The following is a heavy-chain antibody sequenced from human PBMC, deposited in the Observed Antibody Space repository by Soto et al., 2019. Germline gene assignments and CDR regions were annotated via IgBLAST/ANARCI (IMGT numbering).Heavy chain of an antibody. CDR3: AREVEVGAAAANNWFDP. Sequence: PSETLSLTCAVSGGSISSGGYSWSWIRQPPGKGLEWIGYIYHSGSTYYNPSLKSRVTISVDRSKNQFSLKLSSVTAADTAVYYCAREVEVGAAAANNWFDPWGQGTLVTVSS. CDR1: GGSISSGGYS. V-gene: IGHV4-30-2*01. D-gene: IGHD6-13*01. CDR2: IYHSGST. J-gene: IGHJ5*02.